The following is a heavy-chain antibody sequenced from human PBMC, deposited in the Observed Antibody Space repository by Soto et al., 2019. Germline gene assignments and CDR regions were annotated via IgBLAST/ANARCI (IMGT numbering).Heavy chain of an antibody. CDR1: GFTFSSYS. D-gene: IGHD2-21*02. CDR3: VRHTCPIDCYSLGY. Sequence: GGSLRLSCAASGFTFSSYSMNWVRQAPGKGLEWDSSISSSSTAIFYGDSVKGRFIISRDNVENSLYLQMNSLRAEDTAVYYCVRHTCPIDCYSLGYWGLGTLVTVSS. CDR2: ISSSSTAI. J-gene: IGHJ4*02. V-gene: IGHV3-21*01.